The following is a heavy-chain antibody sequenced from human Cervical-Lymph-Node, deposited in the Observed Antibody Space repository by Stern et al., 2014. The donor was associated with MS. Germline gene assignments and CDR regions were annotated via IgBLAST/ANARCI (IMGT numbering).Heavy chain of an antibody. CDR3: ARDQRGITIFGVVTDYYYLGMDV. Sequence: QVQLVQSGAEVKKPGASVKVSCKTSGYIFTGYYIHWVRQAPGQGLEWMAWIKPNTGGTKYAQKCQGRVTMSRDTSISTAYVELSSLTSDDTAVYYCARDQRGITIFGVVTDYYYLGMDVWGQGTTVTVSS. CDR1: GYIFTGYY. CDR2: IKPNTGGT. V-gene: IGHV1-2*02. J-gene: IGHJ6*02. D-gene: IGHD3-3*01.